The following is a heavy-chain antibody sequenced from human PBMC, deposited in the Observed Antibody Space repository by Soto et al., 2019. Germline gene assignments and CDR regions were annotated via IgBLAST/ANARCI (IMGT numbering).Heavy chain of an antibody. CDR2: INPSGGST. Sequence: ASVKVSCKASGYTFTSYYMHWVRQAPGQGLEWMGIINPSGGSTSYAQKFQGRVTMTRDTSTSTVYMELSSLRSEDTAVYYCARGSPIAYSGSGSTFDYWGQGTLVTVSS. D-gene: IGHD3-10*01. J-gene: IGHJ4*02. V-gene: IGHV1-46*01. CDR1: GYTFTSYY. CDR3: ARGSPIAYSGSGSTFDY.